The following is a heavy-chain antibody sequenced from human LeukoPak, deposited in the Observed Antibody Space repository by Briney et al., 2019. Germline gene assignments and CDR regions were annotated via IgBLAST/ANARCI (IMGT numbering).Heavy chain of an antibody. CDR3: ARGHLLILGDYYDSSGYCSY. CDR1: GYTFTGYY. D-gene: IGHD3-22*01. CDR2: INPNSGGT. J-gene: IGHJ4*02. V-gene: IGHV1-2*02. Sequence: GASVKVSCKASGYTFTGYYMHWVRQAPGQGLEWMGWINPNSGGTNYAQKFQGRVTMTRDTSISTAYMELSRLRSDDTAVYYCARGHLLILGDYYDSSGYCSYWGQGTLVTVSS.